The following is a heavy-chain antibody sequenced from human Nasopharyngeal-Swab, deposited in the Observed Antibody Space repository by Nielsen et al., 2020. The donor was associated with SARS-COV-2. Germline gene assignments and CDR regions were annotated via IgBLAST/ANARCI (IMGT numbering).Heavy chain of an antibody. CDR2: IYYTGST. CDR1: GDSIAYSTFY. V-gene: IGHV4-39*01. Sequence: SETLSLTCTVSGDSIAYSTFYWAWIRKPPGKGPEWIGHIYYTGSTHYNPSLRSRVTTSVDTSKNQFSLELRSVTAADTGVYFCARLNYDFGGLYGVDVWGQGTTVTVS. J-gene: IGHJ6*02. CDR3: ARLNYDFGGLYGVDV. D-gene: IGHD3-3*01.